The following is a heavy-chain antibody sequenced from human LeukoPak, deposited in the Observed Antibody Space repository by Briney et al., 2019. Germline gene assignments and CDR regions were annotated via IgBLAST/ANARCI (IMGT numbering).Heavy chain of an antibody. CDR3: AREAQQLVTDFAF. CDR1: GFTFGTYA. Sequence: GGSLRLSCAASGFTFGTYAMHWVRQAPGKGLEWVAVVSYDGSNKYYADSVRGRFTISRDNSRDTLYLQMNSLRSEDTAVYYCAREAQQLVTDFAFWGQGTLVTVSS. D-gene: IGHD6-13*01. CDR2: VSYDGSNK. J-gene: IGHJ4*02. V-gene: IGHV3-30-3*01.